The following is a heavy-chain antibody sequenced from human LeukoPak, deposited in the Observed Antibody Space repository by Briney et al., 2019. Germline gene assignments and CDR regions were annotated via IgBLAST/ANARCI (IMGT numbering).Heavy chain of an antibody. CDR2: ISAYNGNT. J-gene: IGHJ5*02. D-gene: IGHD3-3*01. CDR3: ARDSTIFGVVMKGNWFDP. V-gene: IGHV1-18*01. CDR1: GYTFTSYG. Sequence: ASVKVSCKASGYTFTSYGISWVRQAPGQGLEWMGWISAYNGNTNDAQKLQGRVTMTTDTSTSTAYMELRSLRSDDTAVYYCARDSTIFGVVMKGNWFDPWGQGTLVTVSS.